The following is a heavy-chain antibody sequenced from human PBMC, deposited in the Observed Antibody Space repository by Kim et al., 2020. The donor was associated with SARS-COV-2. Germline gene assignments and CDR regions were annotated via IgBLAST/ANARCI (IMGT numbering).Heavy chain of an antibody. CDR3: VDGPAGDY. J-gene: IGHJ4*02. CDR1: GFTFSSYC. V-gene: IGHV3-7*01. Sequence: GGSLRLSCVASGFTFSSYCMTWVRQGLGKGLEWVGHIKQDGSDKYYTDSVKGRFTISRDNAKNSLYLQMNSLRAEDTAVYYCVDGPAGDYWGQGTLVTVSS. CDR2: IKQDGSDK.